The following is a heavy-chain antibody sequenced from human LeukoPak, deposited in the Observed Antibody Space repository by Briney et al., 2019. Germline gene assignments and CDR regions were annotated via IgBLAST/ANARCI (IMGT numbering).Heavy chain of an antibody. J-gene: IGHJ4*02. CDR1: GYTFTGYY. D-gene: IGHD4-17*01. Sequence: ASVKVSCKASGYTFTGYYMHWVRQAPGQGLEWMGRINPNSGGTNYAQKFQGRVTMTRDTSISTAYMELSRLRSDDTAVHYCARDHPDYGRTSDFDYWGQGTLVTVSS. V-gene: IGHV1-2*06. CDR3: ARDHPDYGRTSDFDY. CDR2: INPNSGGT.